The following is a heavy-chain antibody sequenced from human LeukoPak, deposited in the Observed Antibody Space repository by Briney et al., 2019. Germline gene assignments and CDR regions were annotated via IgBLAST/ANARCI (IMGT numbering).Heavy chain of an antibody. D-gene: IGHD3-22*01. V-gene: IGHV1-69*13. J-gene: IGHJ6*02. Sequence: SVKVSCKASGYTFTSYGISWVRQAPGQGLEWMGGIIPIFGTANYAQKFQGRVTITADESTSTAYMELSSLRSEDTAVYYCARDSSGYYFTHYYYYGMDVWGQGTTVTVSS. CDR3: ARDSSGYYFTHYYYYGMDV. CDR2: IIPIFGTA. CDR1: GYTFTSYG.